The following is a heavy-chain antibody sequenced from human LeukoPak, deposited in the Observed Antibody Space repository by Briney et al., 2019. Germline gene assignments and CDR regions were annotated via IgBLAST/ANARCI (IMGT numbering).Heavy chain of an antibody. CDR2: IKQDGSEK. CDR3: ARAYLIGF. V-gene: IGHV3-7*01. J-gene: IGHJ4*02. CDR1: GFTFSDYY. Sequence: GGSLRLSCAASGFTFSDYYMSWVRQAPGKGLEWVANIKQDGSEKYYLDSVKGRFTISRDNAKNSLYLQMNSLRPEDTAVYYCARAYLIGFWGQGTLVTVSS. D-gene: IGHD2/OR15-2a*01.